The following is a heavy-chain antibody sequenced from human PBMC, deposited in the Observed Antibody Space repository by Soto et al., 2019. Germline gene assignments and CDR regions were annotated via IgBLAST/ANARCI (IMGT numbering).Heavy chain of an antibody. D-gene: IGHD2-21*02. J-gene: IGHJ4*02. CDR2: IIPILVIT. Sequence: QVQLVQSGAEVKKPGSSVKVSCKASGGTFSNYLISWVRQAPGQGLEWMGRIIPILVITNYAQKFQGRVTITADRSTSTAYMELSGLESEDTAVYYCASATYCGGDCYPLDYWGQGTLVTVSS. V-gene: IGHV1-69*02. CDR3: ASATYCGGDCYPLDY. CDR1: GGTFSNYL.